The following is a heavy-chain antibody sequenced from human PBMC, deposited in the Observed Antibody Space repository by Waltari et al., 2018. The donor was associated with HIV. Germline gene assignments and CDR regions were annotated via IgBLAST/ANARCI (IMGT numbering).Heavy chain of an antibody. CDR3: ARNTYYERSGYDF. CDR1: GSSISRGCY. V-gene: IGHV4-38-2*01. CDR2: IHHSGSY. Sequence: QVQLQESGPGLVKSSETLSLTCAVPGSSISRGCYWGWIRQPPGKGLEWIGTIHHSGSYYYNPSLKSRVTISVDTSKNHFSLKLSSVTAADTAVYYCARNTYYERSGYDFWGQGYLVTVSS. D-gene: IGHD3-22*01. J-gene: IGHJ4*02.